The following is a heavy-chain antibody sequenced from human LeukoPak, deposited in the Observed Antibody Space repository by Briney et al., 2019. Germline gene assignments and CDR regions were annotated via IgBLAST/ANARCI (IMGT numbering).Heavy chain of an antibody. Sequence: ASVKVSCKASGYTFTGYYMHWVRQAPGQGLEWMGWINSDSGGTNFAQKFQGRVTMTRDTSISTAYMELSRLRSDDTAVYYCARERLPLVQGGSYYFDYWGQGTLVTVSS. CDR3: ARERLPLVQGGSYYFDY. CDR1: GYTFTGYY. J-gene: IGHJ4*02. CDR2: INSDSGGT. V-gene: IGHV1-2*02. D-gene: IGHD6-13*01.